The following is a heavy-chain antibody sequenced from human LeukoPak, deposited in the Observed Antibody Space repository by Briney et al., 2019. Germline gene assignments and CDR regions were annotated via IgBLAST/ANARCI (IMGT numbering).Heavy chain of an antibody. CDR1: GGSISSSSYY. Sequence: PSETLSITCTVSGGSISSSSYYWGWIRQPPGKGLGWIGSIYYSGSTYYNPSLKSRVTISVDTSKDQFSLKLSSVTAADTAVYYCARQLPPTPYDYWGQGTLVTVSS. CDR3: ARQLPPTPYDY. V-gene: IGHV4-39*01. CDR2: IYYSGST. J-gene: IGHJ4*02. D-gene: IGHD2-15*01.